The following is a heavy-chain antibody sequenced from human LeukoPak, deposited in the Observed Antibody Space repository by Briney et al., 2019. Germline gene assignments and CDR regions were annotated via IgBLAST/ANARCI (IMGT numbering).Heavy chain of an antibody. Sequence: SETLSLTCTVSGGPISSYYWGWIRQPPGKGLEWIGSIYYSGSTYYNPSLKSRVTISVDTSKNQFSLKLSSVTAADTAVYYCARLRDEWEPLGAFDIWGQGTMVTVSS. J-gene: IGHJ3*02. CDR3: ARLRDEWEPLGAFDI. D-gene: IGHD1-26*01. CDR2: IYYSGST. CDR1: GGPISSYY. V-gene: IGHV4-39*01.